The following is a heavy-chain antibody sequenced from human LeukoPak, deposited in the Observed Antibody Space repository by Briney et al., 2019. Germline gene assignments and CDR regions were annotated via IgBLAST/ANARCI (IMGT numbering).Heavy chain of an antibody. Sequence: GRSLRLSCAASGFTFSSYGMHWVRQAPGKGLEWVAVIWYDGSKKYYADSVKGRFTISRDNSKNTLYLQMNSLRAEDTAVYYCARDYDILTGYPTYYFDYWGQGTLVTVSS. V-gene: IGHV3-33*01. J-gene: IGHJ4*02. D-gene: IGHD3-9*01. CDR1: GFTFSSYG. CDR2: IWYDGSKK. CDR3: ARDYDILTGYPTYYFDY.